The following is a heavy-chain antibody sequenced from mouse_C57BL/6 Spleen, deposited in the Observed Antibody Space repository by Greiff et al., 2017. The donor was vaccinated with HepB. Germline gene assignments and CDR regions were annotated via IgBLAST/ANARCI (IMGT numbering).Heavy chain of an antibody. V-gene: IGHV5-9-1*02. CDR1: GFTFSSYA. D-gene: IGHD2-3*01. J-gene: IGHJ4*01. Sequence: EVKLMESGEGLVKPGGSLKLSCAASGFTFSSYAMSWVRQTPEKRLEWVAYISSGGDYIYYADTVKGRFTISRDNARNTLYLQMSSLKSEDTAMYYCTRDGGYDDAMDYWGQGTSVTVSS. CDR2: ISSGGDYI. CDR3: TRDGGYDDAMDY.